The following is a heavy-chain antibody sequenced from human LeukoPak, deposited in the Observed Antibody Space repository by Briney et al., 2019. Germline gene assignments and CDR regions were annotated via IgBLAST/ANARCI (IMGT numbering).Heavy chain of an antibody. CDR3: ARAPFDFWSGPDAFDI. J-gene: IGHJ3*02. CDR1: GGSSSSGGYS. V-gene: IGHV4-30-2*01. Sequence: SQTLSLTCAVSGGSSSSGGYSWSWIRQPPGKGLEWIGYIYHSGSTYYNPSLKSRVTISVDRSKNQFSLKLSSVTAADTAVYYCARAPFDFWSGPDAFDIWGQGTMVTVSS. CDR2: IYHSGST. D-gene: IGHD3-3*01.